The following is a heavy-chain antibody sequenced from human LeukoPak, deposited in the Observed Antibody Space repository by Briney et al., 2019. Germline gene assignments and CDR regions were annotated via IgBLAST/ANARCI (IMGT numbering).Heavy chain of an antibody. V-gene: IGHV3-23*01. D-gene: IGHD6-19*01. J-gene: IGHJ4*02. Sequence: GGSLRLFCAASGFTFSNHAMSWVRQAPGKGLEWVSTISGSGGSTYYADSVKGRFTISRDNSKNTLYLQINSLRAEDTALYYCAKGEDSSGWYPSYFDYWGQGTLVTVSS. CDR2: ISGSGGST. CDR3: AKGEDSSGWYPSYFDY. CDR1: GFTFSNHA.